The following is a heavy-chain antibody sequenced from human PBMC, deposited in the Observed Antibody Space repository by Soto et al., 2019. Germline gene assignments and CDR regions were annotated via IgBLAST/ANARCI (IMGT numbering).Heavy chain of an antibody. CDR1: GFTFSSYG. Sequence: GGSLRLSCAASGFTFSSYGMHWVRQAPGKGLEWVAIIWYDGSNKYYADSVKGRFTISRDNSKNTLYLQMNSLRAEDTAVYYCARDLSGYDTSSYYTEGYFDYWGQGTLVTVSS. D-gene: IGHD3-22*01. CDR2: IWYDGSNK. J-gene: IGHJ4*02. V-gene: IGHV3-33*01. CDR3: ARDLSGYDTSSYYTEGYFDY.